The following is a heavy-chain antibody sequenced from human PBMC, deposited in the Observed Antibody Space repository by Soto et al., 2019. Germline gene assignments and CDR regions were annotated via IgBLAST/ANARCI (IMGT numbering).Heavy chain of an antibody. D-gene: IGHD3-3*01. CDR1: GFTFSSYA. CDR3: AKDLLAYDFWSGYYGAGGGFDY. V-gene: IGHV3-23*01. Sequence: GGSLRLSCAASGFTFSSYAMSWVRQAPGKGLEWVSAISGSGGSTYYADSVKGRFTISRDNSKNTLYLQMNSLRAEDTAVYYCAKDLLAYDFWSGYYGAGGGFDYWGQGTLVTVSS. J-gene: IGHJ4*02. CDR2: ISGSGGST.